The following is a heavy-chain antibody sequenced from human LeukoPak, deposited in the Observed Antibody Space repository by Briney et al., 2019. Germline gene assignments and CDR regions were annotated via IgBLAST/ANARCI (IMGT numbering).Heavy chain of an antibody. V-gene: IGHV4-39*01. Sequence: SETLSLTCTVSGGSISSSSYYWGWIRQPPGKGLEWIGSIYYSGSTYYNPSLKSRVTISVDTSKNQFSLKLGSVTAADTAVCYCASRDAHYYDSSGYYSDWGQGTLVTVSS. CDR2: IYYSGST. J-gene: IGHJ4*02. CDR3: ASRDAHYYDSSGYYSD. CDR1: GGSISSSSYY. D-gene: IGHD3-22*01.